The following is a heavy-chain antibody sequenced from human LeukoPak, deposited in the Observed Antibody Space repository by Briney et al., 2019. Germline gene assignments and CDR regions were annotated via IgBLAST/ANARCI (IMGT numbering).Heavy chain of an antibody. CDR2: ISYDGSNK. J-gene: IGHJ4*02. CDR1: GFTFSSYA. CDR3: ARAQEGSMILVGGGYYFDY. V-gene: IGHV3-30-3*01. Sequence: GGSLRLSCAASGFTFSSYAMHWVRQAPGKGLEWVAVISYDGSNKYYADSVKGRFTISRDNSKNTLYLQMNSLRAEDTAVYYCARAQEGSMILVGGGYYFDYWGQGTLVTVSS. D-gene: IGHD3-22*01.